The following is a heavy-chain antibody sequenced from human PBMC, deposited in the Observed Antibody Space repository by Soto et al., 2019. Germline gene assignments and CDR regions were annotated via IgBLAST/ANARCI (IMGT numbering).Heavy chain of an antibody. J-gene: IGHJ6*02. V-gene: IGHV5-51*01. CDR3: ASSGGHCTNGVCYGDYYYYGMDV. D-gene: IGHD2-8*01. Sequence: GECLKISCKGSGYSFTIYWIGWVRQMPGKGLEWMGIIYPGDSDTRYSPSFQGQVTISADKSISTAYLQWSSLKASDTAMYYCASSGGHCTNGVCYGDYYYYGMDVWGQGTTVTVSS. CDR1: GYSFTIYW. CDR2: IYPGDSDT.